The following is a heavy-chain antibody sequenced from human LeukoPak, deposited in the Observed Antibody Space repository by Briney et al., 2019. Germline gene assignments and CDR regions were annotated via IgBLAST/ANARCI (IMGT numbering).Heavy chain of an antibody. CDR2: INTDGTTA. J-gene: IGHJ4*02. Sequence: GGSLRLSCAASGFTFSTYWMHWVRQAPGKGLVWVSRINTDGTTASYADSVKGRFTISRDNAKDTVYLQMNSLRAEDTAVYYCARDFSSSWWGYWGQGTLVTVSS. CDR3: ARDFSSSWWGY. CDR1: GFTFSTYW. D-gene: IGHD6-13*01. V-gene: IGHV3-74*01.